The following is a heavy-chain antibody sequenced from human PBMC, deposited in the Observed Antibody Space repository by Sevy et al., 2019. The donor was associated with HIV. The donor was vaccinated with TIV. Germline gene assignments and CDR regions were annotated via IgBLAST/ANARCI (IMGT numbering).Heavy chain of an antibody. CDR1: GDSISGTDYS. CDR3: ARLDPSGPRDY. D-gene: IGHD5-12*01. Sequence: SETLSLTCTVSGDSISGTDYSWGWIRQPPGKGLERIGNINYKGTTYYNPSLKSRVTVSVDTSKNQFSMRLSSVSAADTAVYYCARLDPSGPRDYWGQGTLVTVSS. J-gene: IGHJ4*02. V-gene: IGHV4-39*01. CDR2: INYKGTT.